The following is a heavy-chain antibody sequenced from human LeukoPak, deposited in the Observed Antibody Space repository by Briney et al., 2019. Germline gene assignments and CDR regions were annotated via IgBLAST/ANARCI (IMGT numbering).Heavy chain of an antibody. J-gene: IGHJ1*01. CDR3: ARARAAVAGNTQYFQH. Sequence: MASETLSLTCTVSGGSISSGGYYWSWIRQHPGKGLEWIGYIYYSGSTYYNPSLKSRVTISVDTSKNQFSLKLSSVTAADTAVYYCARARAAVAGNTQYFQHWGQGTLVTVSS. CDR2: IYYSGST. CDR1: GGSISSGGYY. D-gene: IGHD6-19*01. V-gene: IGHV4-31*03.